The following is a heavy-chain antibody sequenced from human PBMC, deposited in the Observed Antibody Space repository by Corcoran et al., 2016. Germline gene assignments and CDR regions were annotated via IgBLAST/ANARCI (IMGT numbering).Heavy chain of an antibody. CDR3: ARDGGSGSPPEDHYYYYGMDV. V-gene: IGHV1-18*01. CDR1: GYTFTSYG. D-gene: IGHD3-10*01. J-gene: IGHJ6*02. CDR2: ISAYNGNT. Sequence: QVQLVQSGAEVKKPGASVKVSCKASGYTFTSYGISWVRQAPGQGLEWMGWISAYNGNTNYAQKLQGRVTMTTDTSTRTAYMELRSLRSDDTAVYYCARDGGSGSPPEDHYYYYGMDVWGQGTTVTVSS.